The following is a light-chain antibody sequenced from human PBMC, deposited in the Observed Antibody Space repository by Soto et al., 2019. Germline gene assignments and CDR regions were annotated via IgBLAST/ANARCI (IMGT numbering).Light chain of an antibody. CDR3: QQYDNLPLT. J-gene: IGKJ4*01. V-gene: IGKV1-33*01. CDR1: QDISNY. CDR2: DAS. Sequence: DIQMTQSPSSLSASVGDRVTITCQASQDISNYLNWYQQKPGKAPKLLFYDASNLETGVPSRFSGSGSGTDFPFTISSLQPEDIATYYCQQYDNLPLTFGGGTKVEIK.